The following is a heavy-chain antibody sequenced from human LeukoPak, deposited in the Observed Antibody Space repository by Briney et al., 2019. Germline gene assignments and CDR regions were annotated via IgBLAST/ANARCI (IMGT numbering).Heavy chain of an antibody. Sequence: PGGSLRLSCAASGFTFSSYAMSWVRQAPGKGLEWVSAISGGGGSTYYADSVTGRFTISRDNSKNTLYLQMNSLRAEDTAVYYCAKNPHVLLWFGELSYWGQGTLVTVSS. CDR3: AKNPHVLLWFGELSY. CDR1: GFTFSSYA. J-gene: IGHJ4*02. D-gene: IGHD3-10*01. V-gene: IGHV3-23*01. CDR2: ISGGGGST.